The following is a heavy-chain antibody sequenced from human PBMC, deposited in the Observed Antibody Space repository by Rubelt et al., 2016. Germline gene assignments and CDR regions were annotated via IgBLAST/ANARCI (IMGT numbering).Heavy chain of an antibody. D-gene: IGHD6-13*01. CDR2: ISAYNGNT. J-gene: IGHJ4*02. Sequence: VRQAPGQGLEWMGWISAYNGNTNYAQKLQGRVTMTTDTSTSTAYMELRSLRSDDTAVYYCARDRTETIAAAGLHFDYWGQGTLVTVSS. V-gene: IGHV1-18*01. CDR3: ARDRTETIAAAGLHFDY.